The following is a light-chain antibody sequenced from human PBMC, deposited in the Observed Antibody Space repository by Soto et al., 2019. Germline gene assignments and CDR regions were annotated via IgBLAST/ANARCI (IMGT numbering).Light chain of an antibody. V-gene: IGLV1-47*01. CDR1: SSNIGSNY. CDR2: RNN. J-gene: IGLJ2*01. CDR3: AAWDDSLRSV. Sequence: QSVLTQSPSASGTPGQRVTISCSGSSSNIGSNYVYWYQQLPGTAPKLLIYRNNQRPSGVPDRFSGSKSGTSASLAISGLRSEDEADYYCAAWDDSLRSVFGGGTKLTVL.